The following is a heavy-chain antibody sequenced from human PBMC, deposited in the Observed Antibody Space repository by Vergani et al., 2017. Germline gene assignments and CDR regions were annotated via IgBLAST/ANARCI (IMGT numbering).Heavy chain of an antibody. D-gene: IGHD5-24*01. V-gene: IGHV4-34*01. CDR2: INHSGST. CDR1: GGSFSGYY. J-gene: IGHJ4*02. CDR3: ARQEMATTTPAFDD. Sequence: QVQLQQWGAGLLKPSETLSLTCAVYGGSFSGYYWSWIRQPPGKGLEWIGEINHSGSTNYNPSLKSRVTISVDTSKNQFSLKLSSVTAADTAVYYCARQEMATTTPAFDDWGQGTLVTVSS.